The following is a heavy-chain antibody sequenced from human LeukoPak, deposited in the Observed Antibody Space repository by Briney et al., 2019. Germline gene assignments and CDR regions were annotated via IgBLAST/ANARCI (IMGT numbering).Heavy chain of an antibody. CDR3: ARSGSTGYYDSSGYYY. J-gene: IGHJ4*02. CDR1: GFTFSSYE. V-gene: IGHV3-48*03. CDR2: ISSSGSTI. D-gene: IGHD3-22*01. Sequence: GGSLRLSCAASGFTFSSYEMNWVRQAPGKGLEWVSYISSSGSTIYYADSVKGRFTISRDNAKNSLYLQMNSLRAEDTAVYYCARSGSTGYYDSSGYYYWGQGTLVTVSS.